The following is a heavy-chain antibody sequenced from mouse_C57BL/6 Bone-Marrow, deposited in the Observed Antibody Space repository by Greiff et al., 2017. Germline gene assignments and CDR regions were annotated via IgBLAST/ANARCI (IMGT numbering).Heavy chain of an antibody. CDR1: GFNIKADY. J-gene: IGHJ4*01. D-gene: IGHD6-1*01. Sequence: VQLQQSGAELVRPGASVKLSCTASGFNIKADYMHWLKQSPEQGLAWIGWIDPENGDTEYASKFQGKATITADTSSNTAYLQLSSLTSEDTAVDYCTASQSGEAMDYWGQGTSVTVSS. V-gene: IGHV14-4*01. CDR2: IDPENGDT. CDR3: TASQSGEAMDY.